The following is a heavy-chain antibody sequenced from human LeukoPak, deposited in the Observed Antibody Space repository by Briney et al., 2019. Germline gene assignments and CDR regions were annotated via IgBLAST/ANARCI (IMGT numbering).Heavy chain of an antibody. Sequence: GGSLRLSCAPSGFKFNNYGTSWVRQAPGKGPERVSYISGSSSAIYYADSVKGRFTISRDNAKKSLHLQINGLRAEDTAVYYCATYSGYDRIFDYWGQGTLVTVSS. D-gene: IGHD5-12*01. CDR3: ATYSGYDRIFDY. CDR2: ISGSSSAI. J-gene: IGHJ4*02. CDR1: GFKFNNYG. V-gene: IGHV3-48*01.